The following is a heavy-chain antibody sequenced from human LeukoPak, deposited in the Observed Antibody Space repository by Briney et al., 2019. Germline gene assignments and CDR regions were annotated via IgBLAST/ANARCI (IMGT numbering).Heavy chain of an antibody. Sequence: PSQTLSLTCTVSGGSISSGGYYWSWIRQHPGKGLEWIGYIYYSGSTYYNPSLKSRVTITVDTSKNQFSLKLSSVTAADTAVYYCARMGYSYGQDYWGQGTLVTVSS. CDR3: ARMGYSYGQDY. J-gene: IGHJ4*02. D-gene: IGHD5-18*01. CDR1: GGSISSGGYY. V-gene: IGHV4-31*03. CDR2: IYYSGST.